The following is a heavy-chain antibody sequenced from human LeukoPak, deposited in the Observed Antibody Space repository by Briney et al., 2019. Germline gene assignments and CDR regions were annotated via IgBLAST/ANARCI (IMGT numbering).Heavy chain of an antibody. J-gene: IGHJ4*02. CDR1: GGSISSYY. CDR3: ARDLASCAGDCYSDGFDY. Sequence: SETLSLTCTVSGGSISSYYWSWIRQPAGKGLGWIGSIYHGGSTYYNPSLRSRVIVSVDTSKNHFSLKMSSVTAADTAVYYCARDLASCAGDCYSDGFDYWGQGTLVTVSS. D-gene: IGHD2-21*02. CDR2: IYHGGST. V-gene: IGHV4-4*07.